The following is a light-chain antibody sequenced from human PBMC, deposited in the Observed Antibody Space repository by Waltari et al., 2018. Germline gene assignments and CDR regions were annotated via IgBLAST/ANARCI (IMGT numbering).Light chain of an antibody. V-gene: IGKV1-13*02. CDR2: GAS. CDR3: QQLHSYPRA. Sequence: AIQVTQSPSSLSASVGHRVPITFRASQDLDNWLAWYQQKPGKAPNLLIYGASVLESGVPSRFSGSGSGTDFTLTISSLQPEDFATYYCQQLHSYPRAFGGGTKVESK. CDR1: QDLDNW. J-gene: IGKJ4*01.